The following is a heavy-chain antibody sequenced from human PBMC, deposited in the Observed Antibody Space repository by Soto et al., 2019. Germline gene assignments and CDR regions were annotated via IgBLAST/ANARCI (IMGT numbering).Heavy chain of an antibody. J-gene: IGHJ4*02. D-gene: IGHD6-13*01. Sequence: EVQLVESGGGLVQPGESLRLSCAASGFTFSSYWMTWARQAPGKGLEWVASMNRDGSEKRYVDSVEGRFTISRDNAKNSLFLQMNSLSPDDTAVYYCGSDAGRRFDYWGQGSLVTVSS. CDR3: GSDAGRRFDY. V-gene: IGHV3-7*01. CDR1: GFTFSSYW. CDR2: MNRDGSEK.